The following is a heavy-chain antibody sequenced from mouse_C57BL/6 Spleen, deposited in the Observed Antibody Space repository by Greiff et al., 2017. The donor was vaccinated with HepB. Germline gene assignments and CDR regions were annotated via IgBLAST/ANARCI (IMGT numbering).Heavy chain of an antibody. D-gene: IGHD1-1*01. CDR3: ARDPHYYGSSYDWYFDV. J-gene: IGHJ1*03. V-gene: IGHV3-6*01. Sequence: EVHLVESGPGLVKPSQSLSLTCSVTGYSITSGYYWNWIRQFPGNKLEWMGYISYDGSNNYNPSLKNRISITRDTSKNQFFLKLNSVTTEDTATYYCARDPHYYGSSYDWYFDVWGTGTTVTVSS. CDR1: GYSITSGYY. CDR2: ISYDGSN.